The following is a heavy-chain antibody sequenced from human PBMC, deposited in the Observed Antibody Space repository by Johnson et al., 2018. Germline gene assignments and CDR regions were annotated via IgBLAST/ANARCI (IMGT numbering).Heavy chain of an antibody. CDR1: GLTFNTYT. CDR3: ARDRGYVLDS. V-gene: IGHV3-48*04. Sequence: VQLQESGGGLVQPGGSLRLSCAASGLTFNTYTMNWVRQAPGKGLEWISHIRDDGAHTKYADSVKGRFTISRANAKNSLYLQMNSLRADDTAVYYCARDRGYVLDSWGQGTPVTVSS. J-gene: IGHJ4*02. D-gene: IGHD3-16*01. CDR2: IRDDGAHT.